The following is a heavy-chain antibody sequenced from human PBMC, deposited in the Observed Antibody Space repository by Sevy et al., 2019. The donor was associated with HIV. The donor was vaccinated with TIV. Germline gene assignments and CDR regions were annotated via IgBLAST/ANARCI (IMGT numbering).Heavy chain of an antibody. CDR2: IKEDGSEK. CDR3: ASDYS. V-gene: IGHV3-7*01. Sequence: GGPLRLSCAASGFIFSRHWMTWVRQAPGKGLEWVANIKEDGSEKYYVDSVKGRFTISRDNAKNSLHLQMNSLRVEDTAMYYCASDYSWGQGTLVTVSS. CDR1: GFIFSRHW. J-gene: IGHJ4*02.